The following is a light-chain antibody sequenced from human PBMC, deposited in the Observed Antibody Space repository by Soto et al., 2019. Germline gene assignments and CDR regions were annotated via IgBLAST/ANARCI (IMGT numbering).Light chain of an antibody. Sequence: EIVLTQSPATLSLSPGERATLSCRASQIVSTYLAWYQQKPGQAPRHLIYDASKRATGIPVRFSGSGSGTDFTLTITSLEPEAFGVSYCQQRSNWPPTWTFGQGTKVDIK. CDR3: QQRSNWPPTWT. CDR1: QIVSTY. V-gene: IGKV3-11*01. J-gene: IGKJ1*01. CDR2: DAS.